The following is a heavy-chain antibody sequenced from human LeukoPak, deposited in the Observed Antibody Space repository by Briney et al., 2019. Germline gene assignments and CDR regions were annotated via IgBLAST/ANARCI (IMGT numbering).Heavy chain of an antibody. CDR1: GGSISSSSYY. J-gene: IGHJ3*02. V-gene: IGHV4-39*07. CDR3: ARVLNRGMGAFDI. Sequence: SETLSLTCTVSGGSISSSSYYWAWIRQPPGKGLEWIGSIYYSGSTNYNPSLKSRVTISVDTSKNQFSLKLSSVTAADTAVYYCARVLNRGMGAFDIWGQGTMVTVSS. D-gene: IGHD1-14*01. CDR2: IYYSGST.